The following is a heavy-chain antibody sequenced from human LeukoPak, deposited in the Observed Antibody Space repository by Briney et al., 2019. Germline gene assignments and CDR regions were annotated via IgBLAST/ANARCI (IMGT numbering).Heavy chain of an antibody. CDR1: GFTFSSYE. Sequence: GGSLRLSCAASGFTFSSYEMNWVRQAPGKGLEWVSYISSSGSTIYYADSVKGRFTISRDNAKNSPYLQMNSLRAEDTAVYYCARASKFNPPLDYWGQGTLVTVSS. CDR2: ISSSGSTI. D-gene: IGHD4-11*01. J-gene: IGHJ4*02. CDR3: ARASKFNPPLDY. V-gene: IGHV3-48*03.